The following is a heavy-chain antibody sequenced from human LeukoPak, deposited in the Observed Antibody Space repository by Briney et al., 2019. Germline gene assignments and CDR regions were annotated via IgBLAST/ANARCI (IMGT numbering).Heavy chain of an antibody. J-gene: IGHJ4*02. V-gene: IGHV1-2*02. CDR3: ARTYGSGSSGDSYYFDY. Sequence: ASVNVSCKASGYTFIGYYMHWVRQAPGQGLEWMGWINPNSGGTHYAQNFQGIVSMTRDTSISTAYMELRRLTSDDTAVYYCARTYGSGSSGDSYYFDYWGQGTLVTVSS. CDR1: GYTFIGYY. CDR2: INPNSGGT. D-gene: IGHD3-10*01.